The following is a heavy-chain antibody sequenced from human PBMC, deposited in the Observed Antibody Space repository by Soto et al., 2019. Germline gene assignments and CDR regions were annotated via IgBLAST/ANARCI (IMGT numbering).Heavy chain of an antibody. Sequence: SVKVSCKASGDTFSTYTITWVRQAPGQGLEWMGGIIPRSGTSNYAQKFQGRVTITADESTSTAYMELSSLRSEDTAVYYFARGCFVLPRVFLNSDHYYNAMAVRAQGPTDPGSS. V-gene: IGHV1-69*13. J-gene: IGHJ6*02. D-gene: IGHD3-10*01. CDR3: ARGCFVLPRVFLNSDHYYNAMAV. CDR2: IIPRSGTS. CDR1: GDTFSTYT.